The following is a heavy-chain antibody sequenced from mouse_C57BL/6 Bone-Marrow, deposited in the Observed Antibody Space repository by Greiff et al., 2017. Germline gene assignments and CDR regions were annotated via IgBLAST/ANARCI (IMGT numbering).Heavy chain of an antibody. Sequence: EVQLQESGPGLVKPSQSLSLTCSVTGYSITSGYYWNWIRQFPGNKLEWMGYISYDGSNNYNPSLKNRISITRDTSKNQFFLKLNSVTTEDTATYYCARVPIYYDGSSYAGYAMDYWGQGTSVTVSS. CDR2: ISYDGSN. V-gene: IGHV3-6*01. J-gene: IGHJ4*01. CDR1: GYSITSGYY. CDR3: ARVPIYYDGSSYAGYAMDY. D-gene: IGHD1-1*01.